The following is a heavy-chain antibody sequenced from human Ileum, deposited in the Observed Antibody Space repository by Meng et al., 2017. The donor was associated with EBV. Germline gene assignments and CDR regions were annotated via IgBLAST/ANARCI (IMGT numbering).Heavy chain of an antibody. CDR1: DLQITNNYG. V-gene: IGHV4-4*02. D-gene: IGHD3-10*01. CDR2: IYYSGNT. Sequence: QGSLPGPVKRLVTLSLPCIVPDLQITNNYGWGWVRQPPGKGLEWIGEIYYSGNTHYNPSLKSRVTISVDKSNNQFSLRLSSVTAADTAVYYCARGGSGYYYGSGFDYWGQGTLVTVSS. J-gene: IGHJ4*02. CDR3: ARGGSGYYYGSGFDY.